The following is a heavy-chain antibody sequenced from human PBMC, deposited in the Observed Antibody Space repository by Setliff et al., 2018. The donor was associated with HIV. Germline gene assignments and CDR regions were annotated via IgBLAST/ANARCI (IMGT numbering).Heavy chain of an antibody. Sequence: SVKVSCKASGVTFSNCSISWVRQAPGQGLEWMGGIIPMYGPAHYAQKFQGRVTITADTSTDTAYMELGSLRSEDTAIYYCATLDYYGSATYNLALHYWGQGTLVTVSS. D-gene: IGHD3-10*01. CDR1: GVTFSNCS. J-gene: IGHJ4*02. CDR3: ATLDYYGSATYNLALHY. CDR2: IIPMYGPA. V-gene: IGHV1-69*06.